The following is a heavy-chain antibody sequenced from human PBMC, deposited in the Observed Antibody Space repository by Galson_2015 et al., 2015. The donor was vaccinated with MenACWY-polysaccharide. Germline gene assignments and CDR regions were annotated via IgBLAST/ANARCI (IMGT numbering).Heavy chain of an antibody. V-gene: IGHV3-48*01. CDR3: ARAGLVDLDY. D-gene: IGHD6-19*01. J-gene: IGHJ4*02. Sequence: SLRLSCAASGFTFSLYNMHWVRQAPGKGLEWVSYISSSSTTIYYADSVKGRFTISRDNAKNSLHLQMNSLRAEDTAVYYYARAGLVDLDYWGQGTLVTVSS. CDR2: ISSSSTTI. CDR1: GFTFSLYN.